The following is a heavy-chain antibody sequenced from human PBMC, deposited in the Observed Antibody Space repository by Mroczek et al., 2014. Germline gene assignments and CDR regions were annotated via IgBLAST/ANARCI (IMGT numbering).Heavy chain of an antibody. Sequence: QVQLVQSGAEVKKPGSSVKVSCKASGGTFSSYTISWVRQAPGQGLEWMGRIIPILGIANYAQKFQGRVTITADKSTSTAYMELSSLRSEDTAVYYCARAGPRDGYNSGAFDIWGQGTMVTVSS. CDR3: ARAGPRDGYNSGAFDI. J-gene: IGHJ3*02. V-gene: IGHV1-69*09. CDR2: IIPILGIA. D-gene: IGHD5-24*01. CDR1: GGTFSSYT.